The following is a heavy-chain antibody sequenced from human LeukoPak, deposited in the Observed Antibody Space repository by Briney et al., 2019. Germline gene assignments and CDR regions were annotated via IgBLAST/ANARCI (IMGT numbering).Heavy chain of an antibody. D-gene: IGHD1-14*01. CDR3: ARLAGTTTYNLDFDY. V-gene: IGHV4-59*01. J-gene: IGHJ4*02. CDR2: VFYSGGT. Sequence: SETLSLTCTVSGGSITGYYWSWIRQPPGKGLEWIGYVFYSGGTLYNPSVNSRVSISVDTSKNQFSLKLSSVTAADTAVYYCARLAGTTTYNLDFDYWGQGTLVTVSS. CDR1: GGSITGYY.